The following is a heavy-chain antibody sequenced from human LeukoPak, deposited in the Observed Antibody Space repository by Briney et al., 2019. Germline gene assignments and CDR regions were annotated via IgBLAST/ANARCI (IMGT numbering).Heavy chain of an antibody. Sequence: ASVKVSCKASGGTFSSYAFSWVRQAPGQGLEWMGGIIPIFGTANYAQKFQGRVTITADTSTSTAYMELSSLRSDDTAVYYCARGSRTGWYYLDYWGQGTLVTVSS. CDR2: IIPIFGTA. V-gene: IGHV1-69*06. J-gene: IGHJ4*02. CDR1: GGTFSSYA. D-gene: IGHD6-19*01. CDR3: ARGSRTGWYYLDY.